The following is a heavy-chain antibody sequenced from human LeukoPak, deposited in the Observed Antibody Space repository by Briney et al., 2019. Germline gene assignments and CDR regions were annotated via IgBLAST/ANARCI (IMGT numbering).Heavy chain of an antibody. J-gene: IGHJ4*02. CDR3: ARFNGRGVSNDY. CDR2: MNPNSGNT. Sequence: RASVKVSCKASGYTFTSYDINWVRQATGQGLEWMGWMNPNSGNTGYAQKFQGRVTMTRNTSISTAYMELSSLRSEDTAAYYCARFNGRGVSNDYWGQGTLVTVSA. D-gene: IGHD3-10*01. CDR1: GYTFTSYD. V-gene: IGHV1-8*01.